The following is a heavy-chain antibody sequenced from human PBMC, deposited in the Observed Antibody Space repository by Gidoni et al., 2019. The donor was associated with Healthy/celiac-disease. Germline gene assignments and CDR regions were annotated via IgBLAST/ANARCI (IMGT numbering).Heavy chain of an antibody. CDR3: ARRYGTGIYDY. CDR2: IYYSGST. J-gene: IGHJ4*02. Sequence: QLQLQESGPGLVKPSETLSLTCTVSGGSISSRSYYWGWIRQPPGKGLEWIGSIYYSGSTYYNPSLKSRVTISVDTSKNQFSLKLSSVTAADTAVYYCARRYGTGIYDYWGQGTLVTVSS. D-gene: IGHD1-1*01. V-gene: IGHV4-39*01. CDR1: GGSISSRSYY.